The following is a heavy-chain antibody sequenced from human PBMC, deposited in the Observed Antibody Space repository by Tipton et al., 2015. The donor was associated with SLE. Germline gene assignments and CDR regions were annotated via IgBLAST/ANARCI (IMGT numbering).Heavy chain of an antibody. D-gene: IGHD5-12*01. V-gene: IGHV4-34*01. J-gene: IGHJ2*01. CDR2: INHSGST. CDR1: GGSFSGYY. CDR3: ARRSGYVDYWYFDL. Sequence: TLSLTCAVYGGSFSGYYWSWIRQSPGKGLEWIGEINHSGSTNYNPSLKSRVTISVDTSKNQFSLKLSSVTAADTAVYYCARRSGYVDYWYFDLWGRGTLVTVSS.